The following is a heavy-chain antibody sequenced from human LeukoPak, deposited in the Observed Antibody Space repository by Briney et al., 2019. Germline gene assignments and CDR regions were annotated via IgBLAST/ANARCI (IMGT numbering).Heavy chain of an antibody. CDR2: ISRSGSTK. Sequence: PGGSLRLSCAASGFTFSSYGMHWVRQAPGKGLEWVSSISRSGSTKYYADSVKGRFTISRDNAKNSLFLQMNSLRAEDTAVYYCARDRYCSSTSCFDPWGQGTLVTVSS. J-gene: IGHJ5*02. CDR1: GFTFSSYG. CDR3: ARDRYCSSTSCFDP. V-gene: IGHV3-48*04. D-gene: IGHD2-2*01.